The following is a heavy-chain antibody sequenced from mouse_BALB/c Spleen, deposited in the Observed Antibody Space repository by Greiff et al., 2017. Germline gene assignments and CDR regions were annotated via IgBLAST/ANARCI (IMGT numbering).Heavy chain of an antibody. V-gene: IGHV1S135*01. D-gene: IGHD2-14*01. CDR3: ARAYRYDKGDRDYYAMDY. J-gene: IGHJ4*01. CDR1: GYAFTSYN. Sequence: VQLKESGPELVKPGASVKVSCKASGYAFTSYNMYWVKQSHGKSLEWIGYIDPYNGGTSYNQKFKGKATLTVDKSSSTAYMHLNSLTSEDSAVYYCARAYRYDKGDRDYYAMDYWGQGTSVTVSS. CDR2: IDPYNGGT.